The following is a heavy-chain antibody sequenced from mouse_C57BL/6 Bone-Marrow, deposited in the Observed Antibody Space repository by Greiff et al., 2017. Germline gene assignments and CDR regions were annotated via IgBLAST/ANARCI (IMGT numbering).Heavy chain of an antibody. J-gene: IGHJ2*01. CDR1: GYTFTSYW. V-gene: IGHV1-55*01. CDR2: IYPGSGST. CDR3: ASIITCTGFDY. D-gene: IGHD2-12*01. Sequence: QVQLQQSGAELVKPGASVKMSCKASGYTFTSYWITWVKQRPGQGLEWIGDIYPGSGSTTYNEKFKSKATLTVDTSSSTAYMQLSSLTSEDSAFYYCASIITCTGFDYCGQGTTLTVSS.